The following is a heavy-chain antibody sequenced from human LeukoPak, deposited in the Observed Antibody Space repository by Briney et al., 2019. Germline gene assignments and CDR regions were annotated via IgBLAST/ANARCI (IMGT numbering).Heavy chain of an antibody. V-gene: IGHV3-30-3*01. CDR1: GFTFRNYA. Sequence: PGGSLRLSCAASGFTFRNYAMYWVRQAPGKGLEWVAVISYDGSNKNYVDPVKGRFTISRDNSKNTLHLQMNSLRAEDTAVYYCTREGLADFWSGNYPFDCWGQGTLVTVSS. CDR3: TREGLADFWSGNYPFDC. J-gene: IGHJ4*02. D-gene: IGHD3-3*01. CDR2: ISYDGSNK.